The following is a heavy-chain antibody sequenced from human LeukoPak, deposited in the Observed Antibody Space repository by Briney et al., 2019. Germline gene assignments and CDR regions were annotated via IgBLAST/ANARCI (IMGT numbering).Heavy chain of an antibody. Sequence: ASVKVSCKASGYTFTGYYMHWVRQAPGQGLEWMGWINPNSGGTNYAQKFQGRVTMTRDTSISTAYMELSRLRSDDTAVYYCACLYDSSGYYYYYYYGMDVWGQGTTVTVSS. CDR3: ACLYDSSGYYYYYYYGMDV. J-gene: IGHJ6*02. CDR1: GYTFTGYY. D-gene: IGHD3-22*01. V-gene: IGHV1-2*02. CDR2: INPNSGGT.